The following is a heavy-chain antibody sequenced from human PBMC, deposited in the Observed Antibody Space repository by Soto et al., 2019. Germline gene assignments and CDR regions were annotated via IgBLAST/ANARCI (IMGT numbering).Heavy chain of an antibody. J-gene: IGHJ6*02. V-gene: IGHV3-53*04. CDR2: LHSGGDT. CDR1: GIPVSSNY. D-gene: IGHD3-10*01. CDR3: ARDGPYYYASRMDV. Sequence: EVQLVESGGGLVQPGGSLRLSCVASGIPVSSNYMTCFRQAPGKGLEWVSVLHSGGDTYYANSVKGRFTISRHDSTNTLFLQMNSLTAEDTAVYYCARDGPYYYASRMDVWGQGTTVTVSS.